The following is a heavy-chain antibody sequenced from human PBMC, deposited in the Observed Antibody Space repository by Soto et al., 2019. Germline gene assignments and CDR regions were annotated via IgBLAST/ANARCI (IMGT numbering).Heavy chain of an antibody. CDR1: GFTFSSYA. Sequence: EVQLLESGGGLVQPGGSLRLSCAASGFTFSSYAMSWVRQAPGKGLEWVSAISGSGGSTYYADSVKGRFTISRDNSKNTMYMQMNSLRAEDTAVYYCATELTSGPPDILPGYVRVPRGLIDSWGQGTLVTVSS. V-gene: IGHV3-23*01. D-gene: IGHD3-9*01. CDR2: ISGSGGST. J-gene: IGHJ5*01. CDR3: ATELTSGPPDILPGYVRVPRGLIDS.